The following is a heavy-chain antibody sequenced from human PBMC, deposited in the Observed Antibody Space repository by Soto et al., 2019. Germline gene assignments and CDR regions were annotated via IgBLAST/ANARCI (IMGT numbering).Heavy chain of an antibody. J-gene: IGHJ4*02. CDR2: ISGSGGTT. Sequence: EVQLLESGGGLVQPGGSLRLSCAAYGLNFSNYAMSWVRQAPGKGLEWVPAISGSGGTTYYADSVKGRCTISRDNSKNARFPQMNGQTVDDAGVYDCAKVFAGTGGSSGRPGAFHDWGQGNRVTVSA. V-gene: IGHV3-23*01. D-gene: IGHD6-25*01. CDR1: GLNFSNYA. CDR3: AKVFAGTGGSSGRPGAFHD.